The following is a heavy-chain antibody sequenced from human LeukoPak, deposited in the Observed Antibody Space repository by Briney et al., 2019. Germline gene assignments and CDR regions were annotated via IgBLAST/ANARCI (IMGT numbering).Heavy chain of an antibody. Sequence: SVKVSCKASGYTFTSYGISWVRQAPGQGLEWMGGIIPIFGTANYAQKFQGRVTITADKSTSTAYMELSSLRSEDTAVYYCARAWDYSGNSDNWFDPWGQGTLVTVSS. D-gene: IGHD4-23*01. J-gene: IGHJ5*02. CDR2: IIPIFGTA. V-gene: IGHV1-69*06. CDR3: ARAWDYSGNSDNWFDP. CDR1: GYTFTSYG.